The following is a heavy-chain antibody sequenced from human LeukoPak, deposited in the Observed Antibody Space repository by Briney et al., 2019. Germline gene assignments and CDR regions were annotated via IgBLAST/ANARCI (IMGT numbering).Heavy chain of an antibody. CDR2: ISSSGSTV. CDR1: GFTFSSYE. J-gene: IGHJ6*03. CDR3: AREGRYYYYMDV. V-gene: IGHV3-48*03. Sequence: PGGSLRLSCAASGFTFSSYEMNWVRQAPGKGLEGVSYISSSGSTVYYADSVKGRFTISRDNAKNSLYLQMNSLRAEDTAVYYCAREGRYYYYMDVWGKGTTVTISS.